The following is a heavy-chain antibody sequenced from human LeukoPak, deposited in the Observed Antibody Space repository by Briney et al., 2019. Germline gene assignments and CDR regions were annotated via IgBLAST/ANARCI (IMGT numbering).Heavy chain of an antibody. D-gene: IGHD1-14*01. J-gene: IGHJ5*02. Sequence: SETLSLTCSVSGDSISYFYWSWIRQAAGKGLEWIGRISGSGSTDYNASLKSRVTMSVDTSKNQFSLKLSSVTAADTAVYYCARDRGGRNNWFDPWGQGTLVTVSS. CDR1: GDSISYFY. V-gene: IGHV4-4*07. CDR2: ISGSGST. CDR3: ARDRGGRNNWFDP.